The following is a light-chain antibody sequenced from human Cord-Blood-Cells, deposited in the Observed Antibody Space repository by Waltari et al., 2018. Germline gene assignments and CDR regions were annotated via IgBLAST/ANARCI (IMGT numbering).Light chain of an antibody. CDR3: QKYNSYSFN. V-gene: IGKV1-5*03. CDR2: KAS. J-gene: IGKJ3*01. Sequence: DIQMTKSPSTLSTSIGDRLTITCRANKSSSSWLALYQQKPGKALKLLIYKASSLESGVPSRFSGSGSGTEFTLTISSLQPDDFATYYCQKYNSYSFNFGPGTKVDIK. CDR1: KSSSSW.